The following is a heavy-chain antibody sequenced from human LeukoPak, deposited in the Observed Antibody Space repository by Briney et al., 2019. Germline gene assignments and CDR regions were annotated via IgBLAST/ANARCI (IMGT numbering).Heavy chain of an antibody. CDR1: GFTFSSYA. CDR3: AKALGATHYYGRDV. CDR2: ISGSGGST. D-gene: IGHD1-26*01. Sequence: GGSLTLSCAASGFTFSSYAMSWVRQSPGKGLEWLSAISGSGGSTYYAHPVKGRFTTSRANSKNTLYLQMNSLRAEDTAVYYCAKALGATHYYGRDVWGQGTTLTVSS. J-gene: IGHJ6*02. V-gene: IGHV3-23*01.